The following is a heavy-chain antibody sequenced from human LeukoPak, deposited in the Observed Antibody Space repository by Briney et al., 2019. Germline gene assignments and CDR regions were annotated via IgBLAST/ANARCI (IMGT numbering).Heavy chain of an antibody. CDR2: IYYSGST. D-gene: IGHD2-15*01. Sequence: SETLSLTCTVSGGSISSSSYYWSWIRQPPGKGLEWIGYIYYSGSTNYNPSLKSRVTISVDTSKNQFSLKLSSVTAADTAVYYCASSVGYCSGGSCQDAFDIWGQGTMVTVSS. CDR1: GGSISSSSYY. V-gene: IGHV4-61*01. J-gene: IGHJ3*02. CDR3: ASSVGYCSGGSCQDAFDI.